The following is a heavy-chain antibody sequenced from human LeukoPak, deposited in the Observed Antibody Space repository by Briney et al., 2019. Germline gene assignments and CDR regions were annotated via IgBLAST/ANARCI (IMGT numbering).Heavy chain of an antibody. Sequence: PSETLSLTCTVSGGSISSSNYFWGWVRQSPGRGLEWIGSISYGGDTYYNPSLKSRVIISLDTSKNQFSLKLSSVTAADTAVYYCARVSSSSWNVYYYYYYMDVWGKGTTVTISS. CDR1: GGSISSSNYF. V-gene: IGHV4-39*07. D-gene: IGHD6-13*01. CDR2: ISYGGDT. CDR3: ARVSSSSWNVYYYYYYMDV. J-gene: IGHJ6*03.